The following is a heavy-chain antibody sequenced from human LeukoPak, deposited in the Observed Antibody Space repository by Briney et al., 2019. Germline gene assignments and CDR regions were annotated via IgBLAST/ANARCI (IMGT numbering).Heavy chain of an antibody. CDR3: ARAGYSSGWYSYYFDY. Sequence: PGGSLRLSCAASGFTFSTYAMSWVRQAPGKALEWVSSVRGSGDGTDYADSVKGRFTVSRDNSKNTLYLQMNSLRAEDTAVYYCARAGYSSGWYSYYFDYWGQGTLVTVSS. V-gene: IGHV3-23*01. J-gene: IGHJ4*02. CDR2: VRGSGDGT. CDR1: GFTFSTYA. D-gene: IGHD6-19*01.